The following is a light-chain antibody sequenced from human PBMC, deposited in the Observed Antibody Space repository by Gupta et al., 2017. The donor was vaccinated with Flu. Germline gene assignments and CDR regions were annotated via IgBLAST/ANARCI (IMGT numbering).Light chain of an antibody. CDR2: DAS. Sequence: DIQMTQSPSSLSASVGDRVTITCQASQDISNYLNWYQQKPGKAPKLLIYDASNWETGVPSRFSGSGSGKDFTFTISSRQQEDIATYYCQQYENLPPITFGHGTKVDIK. J-gene: IGKJ3*01. CDR3: QQYENLPPIT. CDR1: QDISNY. V-gene: IGKV1-33*01.